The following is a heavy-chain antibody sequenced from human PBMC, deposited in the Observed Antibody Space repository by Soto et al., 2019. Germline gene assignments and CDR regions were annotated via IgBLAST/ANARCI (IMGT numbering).Heavy chain of an antibody. CDR3: ARDDSNYPGRYGMDV. V-gene: IGHV1-69*11. Sequence: QVQLVQSGAEVKKPGSSVRVSCKAPGGTFGTYAINWVRQAPGQGLEWMGRIIPILGTANYAQMFQGRVTINADESTSTAYMELSSLRSEYRAVYYCARDDSNYPGRYGMDVWGQGTTVTVSS. J-gene: IGHJ6*02. D-gene: IGHD4-4*01. CDR1: GGTFGTYA. CDR2: IIPILGTA.